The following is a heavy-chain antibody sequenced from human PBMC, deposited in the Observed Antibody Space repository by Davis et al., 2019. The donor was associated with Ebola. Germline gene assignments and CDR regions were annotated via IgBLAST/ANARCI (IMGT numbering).Heavy chain of an antibody. CDR3: ARDWGFPAGYMDV. J-gene: IGHJ6*03. V-gene: IGHV4-34*01. D-gene: IGHD3-16*01. CDR2: INHSGST. CDR1: GGSFSGFY. Sequence: PSETLSLTCAVYGGSFSGFYWSWIRQPPGKALEWIGEINHSGSTNYNPSLKSRVTISVDTSKNQFSLRLSSVTAADTAVYYCARDWGFPAGYMDVWGKGTTVTVSS.